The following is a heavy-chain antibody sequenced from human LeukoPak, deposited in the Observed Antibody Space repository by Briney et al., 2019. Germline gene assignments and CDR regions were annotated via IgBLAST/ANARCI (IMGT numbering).Heavy chain of an antibody. CDR3: ARDLGWLHYAD. CDR1: GFTFSSYA. J-gene: IGHJ4*02. V-gene: IGHV3-23*01. D-gene: IGHD5-12*01. CDR2: IGGSGGFIT. Sequence: PGGSLRLSCVGSGFTFSSYAMSWVRQAPGKGLEWVSGIGGSGGFITYYADSVKGRFTVSRDNSKNTLYLQMNSLRADDTAIYYCARDLGWLHYADWGQGTLVTVSS.